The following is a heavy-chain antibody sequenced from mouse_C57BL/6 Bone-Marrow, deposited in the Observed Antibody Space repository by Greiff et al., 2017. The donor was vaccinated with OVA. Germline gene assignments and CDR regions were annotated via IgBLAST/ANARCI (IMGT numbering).Heavy chain of an antibody. V-gene: IGHV5-9-1*02. CDR2: ISSGGDYI. J-gene: IGHJ4*01. CDR1: GFTFSSYA. D-gene: IGHD2-4*01. Sequence: EVMLVESGAGLVKPGGSLKLSCAASGFTFSSYAMSWVRQTPEKRLEWVAYISSGGDYIYYADTVKGRFTISRDNARNTLYLQMSSLKSEDTAMYYCTRDPGLRRGYAMDYWGQGTSVTVSS. CDR3: TRDPGLRRGYAMDY.